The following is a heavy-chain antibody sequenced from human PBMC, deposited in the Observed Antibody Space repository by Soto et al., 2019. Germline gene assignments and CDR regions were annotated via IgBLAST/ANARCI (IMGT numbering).Heavy chain of an antibody. J-gene: IGHJ4*02. D-gene: IGHD5-18*01. CDR3: VRTKGGYSYGTPFDY. Sequence: EVQLEESGGALVQPGRSLRLSCAASGFTFDDYAMYWVRQVLGKGLEWVSSISWNSGNIGYADSVKGRFTTSRDNAENSLCLQMNSLRPEHTALYYCVRTKGGYSYGTPFDYWGQGTLVTVSS. CDR1: GFTFDDYA. CDR2: ISWNSGNI. V-gene: IGHV3-9*01.